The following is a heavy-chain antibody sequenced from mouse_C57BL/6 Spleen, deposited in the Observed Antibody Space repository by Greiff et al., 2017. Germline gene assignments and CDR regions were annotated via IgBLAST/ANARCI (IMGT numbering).Heavy chain of an antibody. V-gene: IGHV1-80*01. J-gene: IGHJ2*01. CDR2: IYPGDGDT. D-gene: IGHD2-1*01. CDR1: GYAFSSYW. CDR3: ARGDGNYVFDY. Sequence: QVQLQQSGAELVKPGASVKISCKASGYAFSSYWLNWVKQRPGKGLEWIGQIYPGDGDTNYNGKFKGKATLTADKSSSTAYMQLSSLTSEDSAVYFCARGDGNYVFDYWGQGTTLTVSS.